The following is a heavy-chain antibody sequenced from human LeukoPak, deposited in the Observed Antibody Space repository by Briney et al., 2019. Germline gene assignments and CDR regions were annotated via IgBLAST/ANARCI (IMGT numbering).Heavy chain of an antibody. J-gene: IGHJ4*02. V-gene: IGHV3-74*01. Sequence: GGSLRLSCAASGFTFSSYWMHWVRQAPGKGLVWVSRINNDGSSTSYADSVKGRFTISRDNAKNTLYLQMNSLRAEDTAVYYCAREGLWFGELLYWGQGTLVTVSS. CDR1: GFTFSSYW. CDR3: AREGLWFGELLY. CDR2: INNDGSST. D-gene: IGHD3-10*01.